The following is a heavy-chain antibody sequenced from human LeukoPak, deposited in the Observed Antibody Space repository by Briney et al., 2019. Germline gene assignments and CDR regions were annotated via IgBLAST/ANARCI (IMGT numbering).Heavy chain of an antibody. V-gene: IGHV4-4*07. Sequence: SETLSLACTVSGGSISNYYWSWIRQPAGKGLEWIGRIYASGSTNYNPSLQSRVTISVDRSKNQFSLKLSSVTAADTAVYYCARMSNYYDSSGYYQSLDYWGQGTLVTVSS. D-gene: IGHD3-22*01. CDR3: ARMSNYYDSSGYYQSLDY. CDR2: IYASGST. J-gene: IGHJ4*02. CDR1: GGSISNYY.